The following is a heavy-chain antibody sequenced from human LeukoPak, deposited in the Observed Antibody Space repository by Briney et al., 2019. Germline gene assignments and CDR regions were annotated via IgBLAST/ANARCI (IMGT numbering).Heavy chain of an antibody. Sequence: ASVKVSCKASGGTFSSYTISWVRQAPGQGLEWMGRIIPILGIANYAQKFQGRVTITADKSASTAYMELSSLRSEDAAVYYCARGPIVVVPAAPDYYYMDVWGKGTTVTVSS. CDR3: ARGPIVVVPAAPDYYYMDV. D-gene: IGHD2-2*01. V-gene: IGHV1-69*02. CDR2: IIPILGIA. CDR1: GGTFSSYT. J-gene: IGHJ6*03.